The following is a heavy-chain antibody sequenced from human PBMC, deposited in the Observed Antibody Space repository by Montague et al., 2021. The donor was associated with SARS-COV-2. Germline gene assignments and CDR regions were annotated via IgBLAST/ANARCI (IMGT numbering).Heavy chain of an antibody. CDR2: VDSAGST. D-gene: IGHD3-3*01. J-gene: IGHJ6*02. Sequence: SETLSLTCTVSAGSLSSRSNYWGWIRQPPGMGLQWIGSVDSAGSTNYNPSLKSRVTISVDTSKKQFSLKLSSVTAADTAVYYCARAGRVRFLEYGMDVWGQGTTVTVSS. CDR1: AGSLSSRSNY. V-gene: IGHV4-39*07. CDR3: ARAGRVRFLEYGMDV.